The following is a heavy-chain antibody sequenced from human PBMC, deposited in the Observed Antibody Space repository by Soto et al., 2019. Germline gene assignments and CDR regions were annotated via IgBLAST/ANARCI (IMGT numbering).Heavy chain of an antibody. J-gene: IGHJ4*02. D-gene: IGHD3-22*01. CDR3: ARQIYDSDTGPNFQYYFDS. CDR1: GYSFAGYW. V-gene: IGHV5-10-1*01. CDR2: IDPSASQT. Sequence: GASLKISCKGSGYSFAGYWITWVRQKPGKGLEWMGRIDPSASQTYYSPSFRGHVTISVTKSITTVFLQWSCLRASDTAMYFCARQIYDSDTGPNFQYYFDSWGQGTPVTVSS.